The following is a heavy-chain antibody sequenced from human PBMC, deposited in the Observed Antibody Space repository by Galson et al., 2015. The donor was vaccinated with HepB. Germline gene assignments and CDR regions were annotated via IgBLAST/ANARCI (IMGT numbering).Heavy chain of an antibody. CDR2: IYSGGST. CDR3: ARVRAEERIAAAGTRFYYYYGMVV. J-gene: IGHJ6*01. D-gene: IGHD6-13*01. V-gene: IGHV3-66*01. Sequence: SLRLSCAASGFTVSSNYMSWVRQAPGKGLEWVSVIYSGGSTYYADSVKGRFTISRDNSKNTLYLQMNSLRAEDTAVYYCARVRAEERIAAAGTRFYYYYGMVV. CDR1: GFTVSSNY.